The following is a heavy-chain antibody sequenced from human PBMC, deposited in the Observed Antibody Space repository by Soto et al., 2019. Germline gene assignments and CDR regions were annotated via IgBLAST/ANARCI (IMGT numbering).Heavy chain of an antibody. J-gene: IGHJ5*02. CDR3: ARVVGAATPSWFGP. D-gene: IGHD2-15*01. V-gene: IGHV4-31*03. CDR1: GGSISSGGYY. CDR2: IYYSGST. Sequence: TMSLTCTVSGGSISSGGYYWSWIRQHPGKGLEWIGYIYYSGSTYYNPSLKSRVTISVDTSKNQFSLKLSSVTAADTAVYYCARVVGAATPSWFGPWGQVTLGTVSS.